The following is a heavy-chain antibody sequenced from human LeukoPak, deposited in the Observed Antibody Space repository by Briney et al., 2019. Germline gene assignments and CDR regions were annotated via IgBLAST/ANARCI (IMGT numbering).Heavy chain of an antibody. D-gene: IGHD2-2*01. CDR3: AKAPRKIWYQLLRRPDYYYYMDV. CDR2: ISGTSTYI. J-gene: IGHJ6*03. CDR1: GFTFSTYS. Sequence: GGSLRLSCAASGFTFSTYSMNWVRQAPGKGLEWVSSISGTSTYIYYADSVKGRFTISRDNGKNSLYLQMNSLRAEDTAVYYCAKAPRKIWYQLLRRPDYYYYMDVWGKGTTVTVSS. V-gene: IGHV3-21*04.